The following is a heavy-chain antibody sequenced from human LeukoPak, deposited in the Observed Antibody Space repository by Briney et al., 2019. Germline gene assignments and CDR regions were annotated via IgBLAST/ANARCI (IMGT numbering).Heavy chain of an antibody. V-gene: IGHV4-4*07. J-gene: IGHJ5*02. Sequence: SETLSLTCTVSGGSISSYYWSWIRQPAGKGLEWIGRIYTSGSTNYSPSLKSRVTMSVDTSKNQFSLKLSSVTAADTAAYYCAREGNPLRYFDPWGQGTLVTVSS. CDR2: IYTSGST. CDR1: GGSISSYY. CDR3: AREGNPLRYFDP. D-gene: IGHD3-9*01.